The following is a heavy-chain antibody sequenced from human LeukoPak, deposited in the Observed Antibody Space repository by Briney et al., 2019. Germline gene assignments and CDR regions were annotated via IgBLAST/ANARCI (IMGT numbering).Heavy chain of an antibody. J-gene: IGHJ3*02. CDR2: INHSGST. D-gene: IGHD2-21*01. V-gene: IGHV4-34*01. CDR1: GGSFSGYY. CDR3: SRYPVVVIANRKALDI. Sequence: SETLSLTCAVSGGSFSGYYWSWVRQPPGKGLEWVGGINHSGSTNYNPSLKSRVTISVHTSKNQLSMKLRAVPHAHRAVYYCSRYPVVVIANRKALDIWGQGTMLTVSS.